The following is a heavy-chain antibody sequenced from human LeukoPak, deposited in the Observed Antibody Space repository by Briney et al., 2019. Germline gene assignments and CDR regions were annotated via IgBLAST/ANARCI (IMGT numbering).Heavy chain of an antibody. V-gene: IGHV4-38-2*02. J-gene: IGHJ4*02. D-gene: IGHD4-17*01. CDR1: GGSLNSYY. CDR3: ARGGTYGDYDY. Sequence: SETLSLTCTVSGGSLNSYYWSWIRQPPGKGLEWIGSIYHRGSTYYNPSLKSRVTISVDTSKNQFSLQLSSVTAADTAVYYCARGGTYGDYDYWGQGTLVTVSS. CDR2: IYHRGST.